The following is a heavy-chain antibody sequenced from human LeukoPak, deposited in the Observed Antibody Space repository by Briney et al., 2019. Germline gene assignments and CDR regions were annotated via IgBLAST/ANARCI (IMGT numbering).Heavy chain of an antibody. Sequence: GGSLRLSCAASGFTFSSYSMTWVRQAPGKGLEWVSSISSSSSYIYYADSVKGRFTISRDNAKNSLYLQMNSLRAEDTAVYYFARDRGAVAGKGAFDYWGQGTLVTVSS. CDR1: GFTFSSYS. V-gene: IGHV3-21*01. J-gene: IGHJ4*02. CDR2: ISSSSSYI. D-gene: IGHD6-19*01. CDR3: ARDRGAVAGKGAFDY.